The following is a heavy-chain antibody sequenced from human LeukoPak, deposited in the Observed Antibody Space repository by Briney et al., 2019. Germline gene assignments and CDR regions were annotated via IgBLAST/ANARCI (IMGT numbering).Heavy chain of an antibody. CDR1: GYSISSGYS. D-gene: IGHD7-27*01. Sequence: KRSETLSLTCAVSGYSISSGYSWGWIRQPPGKGLEWIGTIYHSGNTYYNPSLKSRVTISVDTSKNHFSLKLSSVTAADTAVYYCARHVPGSWYFDYWGQGTLVTVSS. CDR3: ARHVPGSWYFDY. J-gene: IGHJ4*02. V-gene: IGHV4-38-2*01. CDR2: IYHSGNT.